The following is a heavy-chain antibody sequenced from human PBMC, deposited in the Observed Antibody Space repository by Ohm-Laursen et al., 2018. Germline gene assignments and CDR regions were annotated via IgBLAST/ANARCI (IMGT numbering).Heavy chain of an antibody. V-gene: IGHV4-59*07. CDR2: ISYSGSS. Sequence: SDTLSLTCTVSGGSISSYYWSWIRQPPGKGLEWIGYISYSGSSNYNPSLKSRVTISVDTSKNQFSLKLSSVTAADTAVYYCARYNIGSWFDPWGQGTLVTVSS. D-gene: IGHD6-19*01. J-gene: IGHJ5*02. CDR1: GGSISSYY. CDR3: ARYNIGSWFDP.